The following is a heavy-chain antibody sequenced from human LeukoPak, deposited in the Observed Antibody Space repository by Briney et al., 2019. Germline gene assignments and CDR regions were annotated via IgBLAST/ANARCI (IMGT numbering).Heavy chain of an antibody. V-gene: IGHV3-9*01. J-gene: IGHJ3*02. CDR2: ISWNSGSI. D-gene: IGHD3-22*01. CDR3: AKDRDYYYDSSGYFLDAFDI. CDR1: GFTFDDYA. Sequence: GGSLRLSCAASGFTFDDYAMHWVRHAPGKGLEWVSGISWNSGSIGYADSVKGRFTISRDNAKNSLYLQMNSLRAEDTALYYCAKDRDYYYDSSGYFLDAFDIWGQGTMVTVSS.